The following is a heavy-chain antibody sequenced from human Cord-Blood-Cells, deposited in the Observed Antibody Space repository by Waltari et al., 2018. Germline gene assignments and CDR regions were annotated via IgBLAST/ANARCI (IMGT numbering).Heavy chain of an antibody. CDR1: GGTFSSYA. V-gene: IGHV1-69*01. D-gene: IGHD6-19*01. CDR3: ARVSGGSFSSGWPIDY. Sequence: QVQLVQSGAEVKKPGSSVKVSCTASGGTFSSYAISWVRQAPGQGLEWMGGIIPIFGTANYAQKFQGRVTITADESTSTAYMELSSLRSEDTAVYYCARVSGGSFSSGWPIDYWGQGTLVTVSS. J-gene: IGHJ4*02. CDR2: IIPIFGTA.